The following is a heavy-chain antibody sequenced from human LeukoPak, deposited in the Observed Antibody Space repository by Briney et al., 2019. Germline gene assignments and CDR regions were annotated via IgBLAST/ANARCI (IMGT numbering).Heavy chain of an antibody. Sequence: PGGSLRLSCAAPGFTLNGYWMHWVRQAPGKGLEWVSGISWNSGSIGYADSVKGRFTISRDNAKNSLYLQMNSLRAEDTALYYCAKDIAVAGMTFWYFDLWGRGTLVTVSS. CDR1: GFTLNGYW. J-gene: IGHJ2*01. V-gene: IGHV3-9*01. CDR2: ISWNSGSI. CDR3: AKDIAVAGMTFWYFDL. D-gene: IGHD6-19*01.